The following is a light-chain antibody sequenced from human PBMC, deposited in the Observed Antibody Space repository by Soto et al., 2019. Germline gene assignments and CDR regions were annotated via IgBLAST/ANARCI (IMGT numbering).Light chain of an antibody. V-gene: IGLV1-51*01. J-gene: IGLJ3*02. Sequence: QSVLTQSPSVSAAPGQKVTISCSGSSSNIGNNYVSWYQQLPGTAPKLLIYDNDKRPSGIPDRFSGSKSGTSATLDITGLQTGDEADYYCGTWDSSLSAGVFGGGTKVTVL. CDR3: GTWDSSLSAGV. CDR2: DND. CDR1: SSNIGNNY.